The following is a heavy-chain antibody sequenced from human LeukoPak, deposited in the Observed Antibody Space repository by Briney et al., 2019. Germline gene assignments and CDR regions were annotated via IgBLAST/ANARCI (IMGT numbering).Heavy chain of an antibody. CDR1: GYTFTSYD. V-gene: IGHV1-8*01. D-gene: IGHD5-24*01. CDR3: ARGRDGYNYYYYYYMDV. Sequence: ASVKVSCKASGYTFTSYDINWVRQATGQGLEWMGWINPNSGNTGYAQKFQGRVTMTRNTSISTAYMELSSLRSEDTAVYYCARGRDGYNYYYYYYMDVWGKGTTVTVSS. J-gene: IGHJ6*03. CDR2: INPNSGNT.